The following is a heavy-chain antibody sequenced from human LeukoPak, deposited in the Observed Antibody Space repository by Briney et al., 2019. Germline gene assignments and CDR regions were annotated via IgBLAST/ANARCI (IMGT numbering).Heavy chain of an antibody. CDR3: AEDSSSFAV. CDR2: INHSGST. J-gene: IGHJ6*04. Sequence: PSETLSLTCAVYGGSFSGYYWSWIRQPPGKGLEWIGEINHSGSTNYNPPLKSRVTISVDTSKNQFSLKLSSVTAADTAVYYWAEDSSSFAVWGKGTTVTVSS. D-gene: IGHD6-6*01. CDR1: GGSFSGYY. V-gene: IGHV4-34*01.